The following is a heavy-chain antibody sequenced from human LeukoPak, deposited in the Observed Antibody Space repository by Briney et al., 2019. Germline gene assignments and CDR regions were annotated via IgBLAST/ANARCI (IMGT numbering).Heavy chain of an antibody. CDR2: IIPIFGTA. J-gene: IGHJ4*02. CDR1: GGTFSSYA. V-gene: IGHV1-69*05. CDR3: ATRPTYYDFWSGYPLDY. Sequence: GASVKVSCKASGGTFSSYAISWVRQAPGQGLEWMGGIIPIFGTANYAQKFQGRVTITTDESTGTAYMELSSLRSEDTAVYYCATRPTYYDFWSGYPLDYWGQGTLVTVSS. D-gene: IGHD3-3*01.